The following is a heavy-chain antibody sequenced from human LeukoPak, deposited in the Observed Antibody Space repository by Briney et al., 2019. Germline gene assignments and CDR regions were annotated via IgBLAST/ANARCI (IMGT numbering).Heavy chain of an antibody. D-gene: IGHD2-2*01. J-gene: IGHJ3*02. V-gene: IGHV4-4*07. CDR2: VYTSGST. Sequence: PSETLSLTCTVSGDSIRSYYWSWIRQPAGKGLEWIGRVYTSGSTNYNPSLKSRVTMSIDTSKNQFSLKLSSVTAADTAVYYCARGPPDCSSTSCYAFDAFDIWGQGTTVTVSS. CDR3: ARGPPDCSSTSCYAFDAFDI. CDR1: GDSIRSYY.